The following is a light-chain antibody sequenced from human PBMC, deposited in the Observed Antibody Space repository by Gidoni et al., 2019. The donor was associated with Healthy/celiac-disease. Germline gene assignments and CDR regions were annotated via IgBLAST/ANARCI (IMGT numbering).Light chain of an antibody. CDR1: QSVSSY. Sequence: EIVLTQSQATLSLSPGERATLSCRASQSVSSYLAWYPQKPGQAPRLLIYDASNRATGIPARFSGSGSGTDFTLTISSLEPEDFAVYYCQQRSNWPPVTFGGGTKVEIK. CDR2: DAS. CDR3: QQRSNWPPVT. J-gene: IGKJ4*01. V-gene: IGKV3-11*01.